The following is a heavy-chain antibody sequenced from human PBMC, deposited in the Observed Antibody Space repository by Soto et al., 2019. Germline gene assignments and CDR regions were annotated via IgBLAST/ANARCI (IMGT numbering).Heavy chain of an antibody. CDR2: INPDGSTT. CDR3: TRGVKKEYGVDV. CDR1: GFTFSGYW. J-gene: IGHJ6*02. Sequence: EVQLVESGGGLVQPGGSLRLSCSASGFTFSGYWMHWVRQPPGKGLVWVSRINPDGSTTNYADSVQGRFAISRDNAKNTVYLHMNSLGAGDSAVYYCTRGVKKEYGVDVGGQGTSVTVSS. V-gene: IGHV3-74*01.